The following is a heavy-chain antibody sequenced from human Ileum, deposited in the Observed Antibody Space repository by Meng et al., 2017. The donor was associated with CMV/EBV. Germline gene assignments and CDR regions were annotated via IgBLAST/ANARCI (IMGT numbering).Heavy chain of an antibody. CDR1: GGSFTDYY. J-gene: IGHJ4*02. CDR2: NTHSGRA. D-gene: IGHD3-10*01. CDR3: ARGLASGWPDY. V-gene: IGHV4-34*01. Sequence: GHQQKGGAGWWKPSKTLSLTCAVFGGSFTDYYWTWFRQSPGKGLEWIGENTHSGRAYYSSSLTGRATISVDMSKYQFSLKLPSVTAADTAIYYCARGLASGWPDYWGQGTLVTVSS.